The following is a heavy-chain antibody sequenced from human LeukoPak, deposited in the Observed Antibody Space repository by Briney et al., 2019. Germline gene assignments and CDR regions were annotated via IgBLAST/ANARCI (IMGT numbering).Heavy chain of an antibody. Sequence: TGGTLRLSXAASGFTFSRYEMNWVRQAPGKGPELVLYISSSSSPVSYADSVKCRVTSSRDNAKNPLYLQMNSLRAEDTAVYYCAREYQHADFDYWGQGALVTVFS. J-gene: IGHJ4*02. CDR3: AREYQHADFDY. V-gene: IGHV3-48*03. D-gene: IGHD2-2*01. CDR1: GFTFSRYE. CDR2: ISSSSSPV.